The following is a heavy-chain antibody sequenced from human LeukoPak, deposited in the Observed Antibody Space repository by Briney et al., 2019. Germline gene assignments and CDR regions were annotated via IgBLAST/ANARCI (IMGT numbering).Heavy chain of an antibody. V-gene: IGHV3-23*01. CDR3: AKESRRPQRYYYGSGSDFDY. CDR1: GFTFSSYA. D-gene: IGHD3-10*01. CDR2: ISGSGGST. J-gene: IGHJ4*02. Sequence: GGPLRLSCAASGFTFSSYAMSWVRQAPGKGLEWVSAISGSGGSTYYADSVEGRFTISRDNSKNTLYLQMNSLRAEDTAVYYCAKESRRPQRYYYGSGSDFDYWGQGTLVTVSS.